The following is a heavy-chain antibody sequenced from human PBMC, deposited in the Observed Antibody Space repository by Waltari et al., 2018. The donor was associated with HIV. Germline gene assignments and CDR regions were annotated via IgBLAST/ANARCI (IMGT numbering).Heavy chain of an antibody. Sequence: QVQLVQSGAEVKKPGASVKVSCKASGYTFTSYGISWVRQAPGQGLEWMGWRSAYNGNTNYAQKLQGRVTMTTDTATSTAYMELRSLRSDDTAVYYCARLQSDTLRPPFYYYYGMDVWGQGTTVTVSS. V-gene: IGHV1-18*01. CDR3: ARLQSDTLRPPFYYYYGMDV. J-gene: IGHJ6*02. CDR1: GYTFTSYG. CDR2: RSAYNGNT.